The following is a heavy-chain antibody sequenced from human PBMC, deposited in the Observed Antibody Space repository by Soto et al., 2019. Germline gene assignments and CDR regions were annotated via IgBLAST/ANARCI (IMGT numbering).Heavy chain of an antibody. CDR1: GGSISSYY. CDR3: ACVRGGYYYAMDV. CDR2: IYYSGST. J-gene: IGHJ6*02. Sequence: SETLSLTCTVSGGSISSYYGSWIRQPPGKGLEWIGYIYYSGSTNYNPSLKSRVTISVDKSKNQFSLKLSSVTAADTAVYYCACVRGGYYYAMDVWGQGTTVTVSS. D-gene: IGHD3-10*02. V-gene: IGHV4-59*12.